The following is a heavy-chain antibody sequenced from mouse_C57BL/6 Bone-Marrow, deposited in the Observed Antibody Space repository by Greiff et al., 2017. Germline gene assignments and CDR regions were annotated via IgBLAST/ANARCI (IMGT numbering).Heavy chain of an antibody. CDR2: IDPNSGGT. CDR3: ARLYYYGSSYVAWFAY. Sequence: QVQLQQPGAELVQPGASVTLSCKASGYTFTSYWMPWVKQRPGRGLEWIGRIDPNSGGTKYNEKFKSKATLTVDKPSSTAYMQLSSLTSEDSAVYYCARLYYYGSSYVAWFAYWGQGTLVTVSA. CDR1: GYTFTSYW. D-gene: IGHD1-1*01. J-gene: IGHJ3*01. V-gene: IGHV1-72*01.